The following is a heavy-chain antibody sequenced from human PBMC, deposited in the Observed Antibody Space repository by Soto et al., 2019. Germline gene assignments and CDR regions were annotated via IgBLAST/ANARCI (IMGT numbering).Heavy chain of an antibody. J-gene: IGHJ4*02. CDR1: GGSISSGGYY. CDR3: ESRPYYSRGCYDY. CDR2: IYYSGST. V-gene: IGHV4-31*03. D-gene: IGHD6-19*01. Sequence: PSDTLSLTCTVSGGSISSGGYYWSWIRQHPGKGLEWIGYIYYSGSTYYNPSLKSRVTISVDTSKNQFSLKLSSVTVADTAVYYCESRPYYSRGCYDYWGQGTLVTVSS.